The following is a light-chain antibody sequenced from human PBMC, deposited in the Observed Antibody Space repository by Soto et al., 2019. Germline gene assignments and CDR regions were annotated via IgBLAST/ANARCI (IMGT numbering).Light chain of an antibody. J-gene: IGLJ3*02. Sequence: QLVLTQTPSASGTPGQRVTISCSGSSSNIGSSTVNWYQQLPGTAPKLLICSDDQRPSGVPDRFSGSKSGTSASLAISGLQSEDEADYYCAAWDDRLNGWVFGGGTKLTVL. CDR1: SSNIGSST. V-gene: IGLV1-44*01. CDR2: SDD. CDR3: AAWDDRLNGWV.